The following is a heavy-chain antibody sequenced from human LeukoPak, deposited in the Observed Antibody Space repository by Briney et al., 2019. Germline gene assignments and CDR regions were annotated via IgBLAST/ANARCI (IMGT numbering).Heavy chain of an antibody. V-gene: IGHV4-34*01. CDR3: AMEVPREGYYDSSGFSH. D-gene: IGHD3-22*01. Sequence: PSETLSLTCAVYGGSFSGYYWSWIRQPPGKGLEWIGEINHSGSTNYNPSHKSRVTISVDTSKNQFSLKLSSVTAADTAVYYCAMEVPREGYYDSSGFSHWGQGTLVTVSS. CDR2: INHSGST. CDR1: GGSFSGYY. J-gene: IGHJ4*02.